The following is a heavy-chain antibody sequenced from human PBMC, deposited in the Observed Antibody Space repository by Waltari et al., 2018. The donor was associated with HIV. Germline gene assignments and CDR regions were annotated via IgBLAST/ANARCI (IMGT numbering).Heavy chain of an antibody. D-gene: IGHD2-15*01. CDR3: ARRHFYDCSCYFVPRYFSLYYLEV. V-gene: IGHV4-39*01. J-gene: IGHJ6*01. Sequence: HLQESGPGLVKLWETLSLNCNVSGGSVSASNYFCDNTPSFYWEWVRRPPAKGLECSGTVLYWLRSSSRAYHESRVSLDVDTAINKLSLNLTSVAAADTADYYFARRHFYDCSCYFVPRYFSLYYLEVWGPGTTVIVSS. CDR2: VLYWLRS. CDR1: GGSVSASNYFCDNTPSFY.